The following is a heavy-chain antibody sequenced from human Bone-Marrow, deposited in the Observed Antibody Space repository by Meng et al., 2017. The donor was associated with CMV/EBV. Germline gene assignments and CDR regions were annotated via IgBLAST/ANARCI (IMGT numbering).Heavy chain of an antibody. CDR2: INWNGGST. V-gene: IGHV3-20*04. J-gene: IGHJ4*02. D-gene: IGHD1-26*01. CDR3: ARPRSIVGATTWGHFDY. Sequence: GGSLRLSCAASGFTFDDYGMTWVRQAPGKGLEWVSGINWNGGSTGYADSVKGRFTISRDNAKNSLYLQMNSLRAEDTAVYYCARPRSIVGATTWGHFDYWGQGTRVTVSS. CDR1: GFTFDDYG.